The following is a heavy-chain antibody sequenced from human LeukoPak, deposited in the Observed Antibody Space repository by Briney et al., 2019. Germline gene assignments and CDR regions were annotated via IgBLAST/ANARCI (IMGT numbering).Heavy chain of an antibody. CDR3: ARHDKDVSLADVAFDI. CDR1: GGSISSYY. J-gene: IGHJ3*02. Sequence: SETLSLTCTVSGGSISSYYWSWIRQPPGKGLEWIGYIYYSGSTNYNPSLKSRVTISVDTSKNQFSLKLTSVTAADTAVYYCARHDKDVSLADVAFDIWGQGTLVSVSS. D-gene: IGHD2-8*02. CDR2: IYYSGST. V-gene: IGHV4-59*08.